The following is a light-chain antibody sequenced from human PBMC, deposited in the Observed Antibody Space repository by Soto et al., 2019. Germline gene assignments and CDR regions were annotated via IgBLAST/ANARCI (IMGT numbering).Light chain of an antibody. CDR2: WAS. Sequence: DIVMTQSPDSLAGSLGERATINCKSSQSILYSSNNKNYLAWYQQKPGQPPKLLIYWASTRESGVPDRFSGSGSGTDFTLTISSLQAEDVAFYYCQQYYTTPQRFGQGTKVEIK. V-gene: IGKV4-1*01. CDR3: QQYYTTPQR. CDR1: QSILYSSNNKNY. J-gene: IGKJ1*01.